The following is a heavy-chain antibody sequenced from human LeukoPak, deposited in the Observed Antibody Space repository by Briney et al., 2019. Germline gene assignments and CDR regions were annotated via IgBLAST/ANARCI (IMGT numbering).Heavy chain of an antibody. J-gene: IGHJ4*02. CDR1: GFSLSTNGVG. CDR3: AHSKLAPGPLDY. Sequence: SGPTLVKPTQTLTLTCTFSGFSLSTNGVGVGWIRQPPGKALEWLALIYWDDDKRYSPSLRSRLTVSKDTSKNQVVLTLTNMDPVDTATYYCAHSKLAPGPLDYWAREPWSPSPQ. D-gene: IGHD6-13*01. CDR2: IYWDDDK. V-gene: IGHV2-5*02.